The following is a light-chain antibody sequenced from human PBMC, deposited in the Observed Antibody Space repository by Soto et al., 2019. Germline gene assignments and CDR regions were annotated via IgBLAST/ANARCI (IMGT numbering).Light chain of an antibody. CDR1: QSVYNNY. CDR3: QQFTFSLWT. Sequence: EVVLTQSPGTLSLSPGESATLSCRASQSVYNNYLAWYQQKPGQAPRLLIYGASTRATDIPDRFIASGSGTDFTLTIRRLEPEDFAVYYSQQFTFSLWTFGQGTRVEIK. CDR2: GAS. J-gene: IGKJ1*01. V-gene: IGKV3-20*01.